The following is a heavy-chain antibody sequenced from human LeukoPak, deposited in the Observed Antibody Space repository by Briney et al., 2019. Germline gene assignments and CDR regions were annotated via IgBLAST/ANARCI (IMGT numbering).Heavy chain of an antibody. D-gene: IGHD3-9*01. V-gene: IGHV4-59*01. CDR2: IYYSGST. CDR3: AREARGNYDILTGYYGTSGIDY. Sequence: SETLSLTCTVSGGSISSYYWSWIRQPPGKGLEWIGYIYYSGSTNYSPSLKSRVTIPVDTSKNQFSLKLSSVTAADTAVYYCAREARGNYDILTGYYGTSGIDYWGQGTLVTVSS. J-gene: IGHJ4*02. CDR1: GGSISSYY.